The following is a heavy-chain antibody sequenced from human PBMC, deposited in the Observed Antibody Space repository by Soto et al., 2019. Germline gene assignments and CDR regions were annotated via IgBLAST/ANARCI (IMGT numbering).Heavy chain of an antibody. CDR3: ARASSINKNYYYYYGMDV. CDR2: IYYSGST. D-gene: IGHD3-9*01. Sequence: SETLSLTCTVSGGSISSGGYYWSWIRQHPGKGLEWIGYIYYSGSTYYNPSLKSRVTISVDTSKNQFSLKLSSVTAADTAVYYCARASSINKNYYYYYGMDVWGQGTTVTVSS. V-gene: IGHV4-31*03. J-gene: IGHJ6*02. CDR1: GGSISSGGYY.